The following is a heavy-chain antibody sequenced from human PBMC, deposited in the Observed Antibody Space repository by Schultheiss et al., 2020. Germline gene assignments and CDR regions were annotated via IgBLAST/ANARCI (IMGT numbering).Heavy chain of an antibody. CDR3: TTDGVEMATRLR. J-gene: IGHJ4*02. CDR2: IYYSGST. V-gene: IGHV4-30-4*08. D-gene: IGHD5-24*01. CDR1: GGSISSGGYY. Sequence: SETLSLTCTVSGGSISSGGYYWSWIRQHPGKGLEWIGYIYYSGSTYYNPSLKSRVTISVDTSKNQFSLKLSSVTAADTAVYYCTTDGVEMATRLRWGQGTLVTVSS.